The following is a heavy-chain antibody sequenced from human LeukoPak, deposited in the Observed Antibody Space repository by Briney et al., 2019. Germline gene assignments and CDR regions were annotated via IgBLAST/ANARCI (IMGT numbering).Heavy chain of an antibody. D-gene: IGHD6-13*01. CDR2: ISGSGGSI. V-gene: IGHV3-23*01. Sequence: PGCALRLSCAPSGFTFSPYSMSWVRQAPGKGLEWVSVISGSGGSIYYADSVKGRFTISRDNSKNTLYLQMNSLRAEDTAVYYCARGTTSSSWPYYYFDYWGQGTLVTVSS. CDR3: ARGTTSSSWPYYYFDY. CDR1: GFTFSPYS. J-gene: IGHJ4*02.